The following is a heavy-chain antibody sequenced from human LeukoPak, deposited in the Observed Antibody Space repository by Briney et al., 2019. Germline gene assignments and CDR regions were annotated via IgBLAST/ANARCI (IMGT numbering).Heavy chain of an antibody. D-gene: IGHD6-13*01. Sequence: SETLSLTCSVSGGSISSYYWSWIRQPPGKGLEWIGYIYYSGSTTYNPSLKSRVTISVDTSKDQFSLNLSSVTAADTAVYYCARGYWQQLVLFDYWGQGTLSPSPQ. CDR1: GGSISSYY. J-gene: IGHJ4*02. CDR2: IYYSGST. V-gene: IGHV4-59*01. CDR3: ARGYWQQLVLFDY.